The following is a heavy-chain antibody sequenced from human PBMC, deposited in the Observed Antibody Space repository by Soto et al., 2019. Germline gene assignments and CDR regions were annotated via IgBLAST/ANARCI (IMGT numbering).Heavy chain of an antibody. J-gene: IGHJ6*02. V-gene: IGHV3-23*01. CDR2: ISGSGGST. D-gene: IGHD3-3*01. Sequence: GGSLRLSCAASGFTFSSYAMSWVRQAPGKGLEWVSAISGSGGSTYYADSVKGRFTISRDNSKNTLYLQMNSLRAEDTAVYYCAKVQVRFDFWSGSLPQAHPVAYYYGMDVWGQGTTVTVSS. CDR1: GFTFSSYA. CDR3: AKVQVRFDFWSGSLPQAHPVAYYYGMDV.